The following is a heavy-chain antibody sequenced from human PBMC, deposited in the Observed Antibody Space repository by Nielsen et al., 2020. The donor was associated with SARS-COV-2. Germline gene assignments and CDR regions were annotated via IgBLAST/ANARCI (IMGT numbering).Heavy chain of an antibody. Sequence: GESLKISCAASGFTFRNYWMSWVRQAPGKGLEWLANIQQDGSEKNYVDSVKGRFTISRDNAKNSLYLQMNSLRAEDTAVYYCARGAVYYMDVWGKGTTATVSS. CDR2: IQQDGSEK. CDR1: GFTFRNYW. V-gene: IGHV3-7*01. J-gene: IGHJ6*03. CDR3: ARGAVYYMDV.